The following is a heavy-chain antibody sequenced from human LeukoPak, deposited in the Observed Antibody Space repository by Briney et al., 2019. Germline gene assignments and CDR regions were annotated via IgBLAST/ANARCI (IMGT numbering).Heavy chain of an antibody. CDR1: GGSISSGSYY. J-gene: IGHJ4*02. V-gene: IGHV4-61*02. D-gene: IGHD6-6*01. Sequence: SETLSLTCTVSGGSISSGSYYWSWIRQPAGKGLEWIGRIYTSGSTNYNPSLKSRVTISVDTSKNQFSLKLSSVTAADTAVYYCARARELVRIAARGGHLDYWGQGTLVTVSS. CDR2: IYTSGST. CDR3: ARARELVRIAARGGHLDY.